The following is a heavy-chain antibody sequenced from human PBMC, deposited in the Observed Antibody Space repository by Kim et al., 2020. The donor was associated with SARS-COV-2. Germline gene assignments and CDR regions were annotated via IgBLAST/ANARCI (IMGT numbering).Heavy chain of an antibody. CDR3: DCSGGSCYAN. V-gene: IGHV4-39*01. CDR2: IYYSGST. J-gene: IGHJ4*02. D-gene: IGHD2-15*01. CDR1: GGSISSSRYF. Sequence: SETLSLTCTVSGGSISSSRYFWGWIRQPPGKGLEWIGSIYYSGSTYYNPSLKSRVTISVDTSKNQFSLKLSSVTAADTAVYYCDCSGGSCYANWGQGTLVTVSS.